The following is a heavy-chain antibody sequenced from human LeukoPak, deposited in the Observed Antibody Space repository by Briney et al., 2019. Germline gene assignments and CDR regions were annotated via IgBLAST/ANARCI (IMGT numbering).Heavy chain of an antibody. D-gene: IGHD6-13*01. CDR1: GFTFSSYA. V-gene: IGHV3-30-3*01. CDR3: ARGSYSN. CDR2: ISYDGSNK. J-gene: IGHJ4*02. Sequence: GGSLRLSCAASGFTFSSYAMHWVRQAPGKGLEWVAVISYDGSNKYYADSVKGRFTISRDNSKNTLYLQMNSLRAEDTAVYYCARGSYSNWGQGTLVTVSS.